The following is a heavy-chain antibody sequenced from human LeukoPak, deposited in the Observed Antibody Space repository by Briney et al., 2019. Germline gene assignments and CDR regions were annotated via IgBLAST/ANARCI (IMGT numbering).Heavy chain of an antibody. CDR2: IGGSDYST. CDR1: GFTFSSYA. V-gene: IGHV3-23*01. J-gene: IGHJ3*02. D-gene: IGHD6-19*01. CDR3: AKDHLSGWPRAAFDI. Sequence: GGSLRLSCVASGFTFSSYATSWVRQGPGKGLEWVSTIGGSDYSTYYADFVRGRFTISRDNSKNTLYLQMNSLRAEDTAVYYCAKDHLSGWPRAAFDIWGQGTMVTVSS.